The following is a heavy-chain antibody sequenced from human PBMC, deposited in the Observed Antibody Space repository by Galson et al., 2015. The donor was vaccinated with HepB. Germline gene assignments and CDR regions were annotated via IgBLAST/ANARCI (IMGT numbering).Heavy chain of an antibody. D-gene: IGHD6-6*01. CDR3: ARVVPLAARSRYYYYYMDV. Sequence: SVKVSCKASGGTFSSYAISWVRQAPGQGLEWMGGIIPIFGTANYAQKFQGRVTITADESTSTAYMELSSLRSEDTAVYHCARVVPLAARSRYYYYYMDVWGKGTTVTVSS. CDR2: IIPIFGTA. V-gene: IGHV1-69*13. CDR1: GGTFSSYA. J-gene: IGHJ6*03.